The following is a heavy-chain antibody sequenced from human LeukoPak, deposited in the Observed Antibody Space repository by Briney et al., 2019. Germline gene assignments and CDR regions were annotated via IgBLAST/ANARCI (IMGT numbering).Heavy chain of an antibody. CDR3: ARDGTYYYDSSGYPLVDY. Sequence: PSETLSLTCAVYGGSFSGYYWSWIRQPPGKGLEWIGEINHSGSTNYNPSLKSRVTISVDTSKNQFSLKLSSVTAADTAVYYCARDGTYYYDSSGYPLVDYWGQGTLVTVSS. CDR2: INHSGST. J-gene: IGHJ4*02. CDR1: GGSFSGYY. D-gene: IGHD3-22*01. V-gene: IGHV4-34*01.